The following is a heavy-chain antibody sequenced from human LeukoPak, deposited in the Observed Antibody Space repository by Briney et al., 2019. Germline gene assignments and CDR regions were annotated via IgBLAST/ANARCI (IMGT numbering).Heavy chain of an antibody. D-gene: IGHD3-10*01. CDR1: GGSISSYY. Sequence: SETLSLTCTVSGGSISSYYWSWIRQPPGKGLEWIGNIYYSGSTNYNPSLKSRVTMSIDTSKNQFSLKLSSITAADTAVYYCARDAKYYYGSRTYFFFEYWGQGTPLTVSS. V-gene: IGHV4-59*12. CDR2: IYYSGST. J-gene: IGHJ4*02. CDR3: ARDAKYYYGSRTYFFFEY.